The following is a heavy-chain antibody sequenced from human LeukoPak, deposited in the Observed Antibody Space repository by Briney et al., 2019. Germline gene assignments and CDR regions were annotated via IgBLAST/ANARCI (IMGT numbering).Heavy chain of an antibody. J-gene: IGHJ5*02. D-gene: IGHD4-17*01. V-gene: IGHV6-1*01. CDR3: ARELGALDT. CDR2: TYYRSKWYN. CDR1: GDSVSSNSPA. Sequence: SQTLSLTCAISGDSVSSNSPAWNWIRQSPSRGLEWLGRTYYRSKWYNDYAVSVKSRITFNPDTSNNQLSLQPSSVTPEDTAVYYCARELGALDTWGQGILVTVSS.